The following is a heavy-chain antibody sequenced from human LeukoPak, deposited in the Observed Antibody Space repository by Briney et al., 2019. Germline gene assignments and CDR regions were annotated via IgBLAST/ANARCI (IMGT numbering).Heavy chain of an antibody. J-gene: IGHJ6*03. CDR1: GFTLIIYA. CDR3: AKAPAVTMVRGISYYMDV. V-gene: IGHV3-23*01. Sequence: PGGSLRLSCAASGFTLIIYAMNWVRQAPGKGLEWVSAISGSGGSTYYSDSVKGRFTISRDKSKNTLYLQMNSLRAEDTALYYCAKAPAVTMVRGISYYMDVWGEGTTVTVSS. D-gene: IGHD3-10*01. CDR2: ISGSGGST.